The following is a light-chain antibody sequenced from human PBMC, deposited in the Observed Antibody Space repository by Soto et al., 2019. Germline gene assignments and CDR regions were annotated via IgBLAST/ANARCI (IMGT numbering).Light chain of an antibody. CDR1: SSNIGDSY. Sequence: QSVLTQPPSASGTPGQRVTISCSGSSSNIGDSYGYWFQQLPGTAPKLLIYRNNQRPSGVPDRFSGSKSGTSASLAISGLRPYDEADYYCATWDDSRRGWVFGGGTKLTVL. CDR2: RNN. V-gene: IGLV1-47*01. CDR3: ATWDDSRRGWV. J-gene: IGLJ3*02.